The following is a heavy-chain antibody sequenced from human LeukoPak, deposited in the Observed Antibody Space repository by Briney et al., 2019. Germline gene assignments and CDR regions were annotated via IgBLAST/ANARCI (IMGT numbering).Heavy chain of an antibody. Sequence: QPGRSLRLSCAASGFTFSSFAMHWVRQAPGKGLEWVAVISYDGSNKFYADSVEGRFTISRDNSKNTLYLQMNSLRAEDTAVYYCARERITMVRGVFDYWGQGTLVIVSS. J-gene: IGHJ4*02. D-gene: IGHD3-10*01. CDR1: GFTFSSFA. V-gene: IGHV3-30*04. CDR2: ISYDGSNK. CDR3: ARERITMVRGVFDY.